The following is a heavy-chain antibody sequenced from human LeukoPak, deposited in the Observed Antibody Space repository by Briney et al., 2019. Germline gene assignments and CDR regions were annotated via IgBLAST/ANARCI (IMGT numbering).Heavy chain of an antibody. CDR2: IIPIFGTA. J-gene: IGHJ6*03. CDR3: ARGGTYGSGSYLSWYYYYYMDV. Sequence: ASVKVSCKASGGTFSSYAISWVRQAPGHGLEWVGGIIPIFGTANYAQKFQGRVTITRNPSISTAYMELSSLRSEDTAVYYCARGGTYGSGSYLSWYYYYYMDVWGKGTTITVSS. CDR1: GGTFSSYA. D-gene: IGHD3-10*01. V-gene: IGHV1-69*05.